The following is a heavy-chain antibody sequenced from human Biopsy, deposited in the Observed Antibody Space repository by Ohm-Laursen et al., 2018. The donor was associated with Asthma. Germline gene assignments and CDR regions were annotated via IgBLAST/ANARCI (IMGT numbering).Heavy chain of an antibody. Sequence: SLRLSCSASGFTFSSYGMHWVRQAPGKGLEWVAVIWYDGSNKYYADSVKGRFTISRDNSKNTLYLQMNSLRAEDTAVYYCARGGLGYCSSTSCYQNCYYGMDVWGQGTTVTVSS. CDR2: IWYDGSNK. V-gene: IGHV3-33*01. D-gene: IGHD2-2*01. J-gene: IGHJ6*02. CDR3: ARGGLGYCSSTSCYQNCYYGMDV. CDR1: GFTFSSYG.